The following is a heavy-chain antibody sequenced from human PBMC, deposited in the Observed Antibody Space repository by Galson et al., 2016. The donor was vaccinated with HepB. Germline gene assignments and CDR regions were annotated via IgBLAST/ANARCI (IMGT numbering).Heavy chain of an antibody. CDR3: AQGRWSYSNTWYESFGH. D-gene: IGHD6-13*01. J-gene: IGHJ4*02. CDR1: GFTLTTYA. V-gene: IGHV3-30-3*02. CDR2: ISADGSTT. Sequence: SLRLSCAVSGFTLTTYAMHWVRQAPGKGLEWVAVISADGSTTYYADSVKGRFTISRETSNNPLYLQMNTLTPADTAVYYCAQGRWSYSNTWYESFGHWGQGSLVTVSS.